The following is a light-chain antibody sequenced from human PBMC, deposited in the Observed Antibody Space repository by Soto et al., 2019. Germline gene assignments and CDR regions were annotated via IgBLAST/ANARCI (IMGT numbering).Light chain of an antibody. CDR2: AAS. CDR1: QGISRY. J-gene: IGKJ1*01. V-gene: IGKV1-8*01. CDR3: QQYYSYPPT. Sequence: AIRMTQSPSSLSASTGDRVTITCRASQGISRYLAWYQQKPWKAPKLLIYAASTLQSGVPSRFSGSGSGTDFSLTTSCLQSEYFATYYCQQYYSYPPTFGQGTKGEIK.